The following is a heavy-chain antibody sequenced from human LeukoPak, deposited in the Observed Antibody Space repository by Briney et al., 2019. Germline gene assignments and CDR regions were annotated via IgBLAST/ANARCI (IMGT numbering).Heavy chain of an antibody. CDR3: ARGLSSQWLPLDH. CDR1: GDSISNYY. D-gene: IGHD6-19*01. V-gene: IGHV4-59*01. J-gene: IGHJ4*02. CDR2: MYSGST. Sequence: PSETLSLTCTVPGDSISNYYWHWIRQPPGKGLEWIGYMYSGSTNYKPSLKSRVTISVDSSKNQVSLKLSSVTAADTAVYYCARGLSSQWLPLDHWGQGTLVTVSS.